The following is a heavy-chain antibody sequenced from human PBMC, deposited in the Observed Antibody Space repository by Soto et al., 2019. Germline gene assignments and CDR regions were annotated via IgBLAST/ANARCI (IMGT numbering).Heavy chain of an antibody. V-gene: IGHV3-23*01. CDR2: FTRSGNT. CDR1: GSTFSNYA. CDR3: AREFAPGSPNYDY. Sequence: TGGSLRLSSAASGSTFSNYAMSWVRQAPGKGLEWVSTFTRSGNTYYADSVKGRFTISRDNSKNTLYLQMDSLRAEDTAVYYCAREFAPGSPNYDYWGLGTLLTVSS. J-gene: IGHJ4*02. D-gene: IGHD3-10*01.